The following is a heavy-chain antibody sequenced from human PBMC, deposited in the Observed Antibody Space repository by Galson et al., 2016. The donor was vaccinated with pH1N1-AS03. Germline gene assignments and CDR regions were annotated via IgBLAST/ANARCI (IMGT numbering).Heavy chain of an antibody. Sequence: SVKVSCKASGGTLSNSGISWVRQAPGQGLEWMGRITPVFGTTNYAQKFQDRVSITADKSTSTAYMELSSLRSEDTAVYYCARAGTLLHYFDYRGQGTLVTVSS. J-gene: IGHJ4*02. D-gene: IGHD2/OR15-2a*01. CDR3: ARAGTLLHYFDY. CDR1: GGTLSNSG. CDR2: ITPVFGTT. V-gene: IGHV1-69*06.